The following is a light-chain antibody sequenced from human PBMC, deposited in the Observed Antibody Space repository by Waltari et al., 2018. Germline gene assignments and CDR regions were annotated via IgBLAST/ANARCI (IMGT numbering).Light chain of an antibody. V-gene: IGKV3-11*01. Sequence: EIVLTQSPGTLSLSPGERATLSCRASQSVSSYSAGYQQKPGQAPRLRISDASRRATGIPARFSGSGSGTDFTPTISSLEPEDFAVYYCQQRGDWPRLTFGQGTKVEIK. CDR2: DAS. J-gene: IGKJ1*01. CDR1: QSVSSY. CDR3: QQRGDWPRLT.